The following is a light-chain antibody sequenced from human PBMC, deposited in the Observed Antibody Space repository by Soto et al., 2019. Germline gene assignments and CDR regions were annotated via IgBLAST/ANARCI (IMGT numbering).Light chain of an antibody. CDR2: DAS. CDR1: QSVSSNY. Sequence: IVLTQYPDTLSFSPGERATLSCRAIQSVSSNYLAWYQQKLGQAPRLLIYDASRRATGIPDRFSGSGSGTDFTLTISRLEPEDFVVYYCQQYGRSPTFGQGTKVDIK. V-gene: IGKV3-20*01. J-gene: IGKJ1*01. CDR3: QQYGRSPT.